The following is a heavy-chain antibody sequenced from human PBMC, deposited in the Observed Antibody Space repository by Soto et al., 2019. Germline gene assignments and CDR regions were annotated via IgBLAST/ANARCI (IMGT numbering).Heavy chain of an antibody. CDR1: GYTFTSYA. D-gene: IGHD3-3*01. CDR3: APKIFGVVTPFDY. Sequence: ASVKVSCKASGYTFTSYAMHWVRQAPGQRLEWMGWINAGNGNTKYSQKFQGRVTITRDTSASTAYMELSSLRSEDTAVYYCAPKIFGVVTPFDYWGQGALVTVYS. V-gene: IGHV1-3*01. CDR2: INAGNGNT. J-gene: IGHJ4*02.